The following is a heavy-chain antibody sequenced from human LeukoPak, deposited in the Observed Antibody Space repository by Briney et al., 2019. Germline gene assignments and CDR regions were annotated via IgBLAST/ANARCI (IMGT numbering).Heavy chain of an antibody. J-gene: IGHJ6*03. D-gene: IGHD5-12*01. CDR2: IYYNGYL. CDR3: ARGGMATLTFYYYYMDV. Sequence: PSETLSLTCNVSDGSISTSDHYWGWIRQAPGRGLEWIGSIYYNGYLYSNPSLKSRSTISIDTSKNQFSLKLSSVTAADTAVYYCARGGMATLTFYYYYMDVWGKGTTVTVSS. V-gene: IGHV4-39*07. CDR1: DGSISTSDHY.